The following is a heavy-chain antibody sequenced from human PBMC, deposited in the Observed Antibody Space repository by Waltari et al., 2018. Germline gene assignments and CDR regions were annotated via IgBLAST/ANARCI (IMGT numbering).Heavy chain of an antibody. CDR3: AGDDVDSSNFGGF. V-gene: IGHV1-18*01. J-gene: IGHJ4*02. CDR2: ISGYNGDT. D-gene: IGHD6-13*01. Sequence: QIQLVQSGAEVKKPGASVKVSCKASGYIFSNYGITWVRQAPGQGLEWMGWISGYNGDTKDEQSHQGRVTMATDTSTTTAYMEIRSLRDDDTAVYYCAGDDVDSSNFGGFWGQGTVVTVSS. CDR1: GYIFSNYG.